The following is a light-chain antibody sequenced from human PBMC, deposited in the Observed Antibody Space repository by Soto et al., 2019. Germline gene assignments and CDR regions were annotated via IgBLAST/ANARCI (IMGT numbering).Light chain of an antibody. J-gene: IGKJ1*01. CDR3: QRYGSSPGT. CDR2: GAS. V-gene: IGKV3-20*01. CDR1: QSVSSSY. Sequence: PGERATLSCRASQSVSSSYLAWYQQKPGQAPRLLIYGASSRATGIPDRFSGSGSGTDFTLTISRLEPEDFAVYYCQRYGSSPGTFGQGTRWIS.